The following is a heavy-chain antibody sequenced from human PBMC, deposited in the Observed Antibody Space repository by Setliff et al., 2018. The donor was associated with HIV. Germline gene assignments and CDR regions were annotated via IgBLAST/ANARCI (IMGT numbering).Heavy chain of an antibody. J-gene: IGHJ4*02. CDR1: GGPFTSYT. CDR2: IIPVIPLS. V-gene: IGHV1-69*16. D-gene: IGHD3-3*01. Sequence: ASVKVSCKASGGPFTSYTFAWVQQAPGQGLEWMGGIIPVIPLSKYAQKFQGRLTIATDESTSTAYMELSSLTSEDTAIYYCASLEGLEKTRGEESDSWGQGTLVTVSS. CDR3: ASLEGLEKTRGEESDS.